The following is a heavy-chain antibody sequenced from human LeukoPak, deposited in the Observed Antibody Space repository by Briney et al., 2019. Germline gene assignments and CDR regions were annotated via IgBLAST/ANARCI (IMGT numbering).Heavy chain of an antibody. CDR3: AGSVVRGGFFDY. D-gene: IGHD3-10*01. CDR2: ISSSSTYI. J-gene: IGHJ4*02. CDR1: RFTFSSYN. Sequence: KAGGSLRLSCAASRFTFSSYNLNWVRQAPGEGLEWVSSISSSSTYIYYADSVKGRFTISRDNAKNSLYLQMNSLRAEDTAVYYCAGSVVRGGFFDYWGQGTLVSVSS. V-gene: IGHV3-21*01.